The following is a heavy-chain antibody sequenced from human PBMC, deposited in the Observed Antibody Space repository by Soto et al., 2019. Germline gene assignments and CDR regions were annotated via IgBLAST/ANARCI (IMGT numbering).Heavy chain of an antibody. CDR1: GASTVSHYH. CDR3: ALALGPTTGLDY. CDR2: IFNSGTT. V-gene: IGHV4-31*02. J-gene: IGHJ4*02. D-gene: IGHD1-26*01. Sequence: PSETLSLTFSVSGASTVSHYHWTCIRQPPGKGLEWMGYIFNSGTTFYNPSLTSRLSISMDTSGNHFSLELRSVTAADTAVYYCALALGPTTGLDYWGQGTLVTVYS.